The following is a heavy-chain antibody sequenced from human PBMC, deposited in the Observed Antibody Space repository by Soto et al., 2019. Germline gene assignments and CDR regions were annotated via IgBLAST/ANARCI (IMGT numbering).Heavy chain of an antibody. D-gene: IGHD6-19*01. V-gene: IGHV4-59*12. CDR2: IYYSGST. Sequence: SETLSLTCTVSGGSISSYYCRWIRQPPGKGLEWIGYIYYSGSTYYNPSLKSRVTISVDTSKNQFSLKLSSVTAADTAVYYCARDFTDSSGPTLGMGVWGQGTTVTVSS. CDR3: ARDFTDSSGPTLGMGV. J-gene: IGHJ6*02. CDR1: GGSISSYY.